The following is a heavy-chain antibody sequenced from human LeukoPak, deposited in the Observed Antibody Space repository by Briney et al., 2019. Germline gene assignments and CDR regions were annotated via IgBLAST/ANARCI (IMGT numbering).Heavy chain of an antibody. D-gene: IGHD3-22*01. CDR2: IIPIFGTA. Sequence: SVKVSXKASGGTFSSYAISWVRQAPGQGLEWMGRIIPIFGTANYAQKFQGRVTITTDESTSTAYMELSSLRSEDTAVYFCASSGSSGYRHQHWGQATLVTVSS. J-gene: IGHJ1*01. CDR1: GGTFSSYA. CDR3: ASSGSSGYRHQH. V-gene: IGHV1-69*05.